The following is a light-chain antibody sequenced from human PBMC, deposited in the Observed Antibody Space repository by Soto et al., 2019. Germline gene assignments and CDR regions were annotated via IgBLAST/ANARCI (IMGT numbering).Light chain of an antibody. CDR2: KAS. CDR3: QQYNSYPWT. Sequence: DIQMTQSPSTLSASVGDRVTVTCRASQSISTWLAWYQKKPGKAPKLLIYKASNLESGVPSRFSGSGSGTEFTLTISTLQPDDFATYYCQQYNSYPWTFGQGTKVEIK. J-gene: IGKJ1*01. CDR1: QSISTW. V-gene: IGKV1-5*03.